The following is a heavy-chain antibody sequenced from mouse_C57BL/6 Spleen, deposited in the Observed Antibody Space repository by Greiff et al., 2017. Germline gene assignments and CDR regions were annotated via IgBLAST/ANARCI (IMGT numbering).Heavy chain of an antibody. V-gene: IGHV1-82*01. J-gene: IGHJ4*01. D-gene: IGHD2-3*01. CDR2: IYPGDGDT. CDR3: ARDYDGYYFYAMDY. CDR1: GYAFSSSW. Sequence: QVQLKESGPELVKPGASVKISCKASGYAFSSSWMNWVKQRPGKGLEWIGRIYPGDGDTNYNGKFKGKATLTADKSSSTAYMRLSSLTSEDSAVYFCARDYDGYYFYAMDYWGQGTSVTVSS.